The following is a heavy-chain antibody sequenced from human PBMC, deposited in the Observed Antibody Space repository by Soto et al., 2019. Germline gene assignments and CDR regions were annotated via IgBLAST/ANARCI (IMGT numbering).Heavy chain of an antibody. D-gene: IGHD2-2*01. Sequence: PSETLSLTCAAYGGSFSGYYWSWIRQPPGKGLEWIGEISHSGSTNYNPSLKSRVTISVDTSKNQFSLKLSSVTAADTAVYYCARGLTGYCSSTSCHLSTYYYYGMDVWGQGTTVTVSS. CDR2: ISHSGST. CDR3: ARGLTGYCSSTSCHLSTYYYYGMDV. J-gene: IGHJ6*02. V-gene: IGHV4-34*01. CDR1: GGSFSGYY.